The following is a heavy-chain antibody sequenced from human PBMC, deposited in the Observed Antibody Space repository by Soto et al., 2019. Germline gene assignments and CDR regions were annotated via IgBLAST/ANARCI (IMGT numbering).Heavy chain of an antibody. CDR1: GFTFSSYG. D-gene: IGHD3-10*01. CDR2: IWYDGSNK. V-gene: IGHV3-33*01. Sequence: GGSLRLSCAASGFTFSSYGMHWVRQAPGKGLEWVAVIWYDGSNKYYADSVKGRFTISRDNSKNTLYLQMNSLRAEDTAVYYCARAGPYSPMVPYYYYYYGMDVWGQGTTVTVSS. CDR3: ARAGPYSPMVPYYYYYYGMDV. J-gene: IGHJ6*02.